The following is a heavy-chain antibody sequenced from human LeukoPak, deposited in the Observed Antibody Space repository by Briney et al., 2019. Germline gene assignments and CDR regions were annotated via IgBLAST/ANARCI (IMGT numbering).Heavy chain of an antibody. J-gene: IGHJ4*02. CDR1: GGTFSSYA. CDR2: IIPIFGTA. Sequence: SVKVSCKASGGTFSSYAIGWARQAPGQGLEWMGGIIPIFGTANYAQKFQGRVTITADESTSTAYMELSSLRSEDTAVYYCARDWAELHRFDYWGQGTLVTVSS. CDR3: ARDWAELHRFDY. D-gene: IGHD1-26*01. V-gene: IGHV1-69*13.